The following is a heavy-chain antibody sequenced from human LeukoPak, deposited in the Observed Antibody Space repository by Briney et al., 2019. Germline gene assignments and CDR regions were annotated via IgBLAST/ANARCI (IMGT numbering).Heavy chain of an antibody. V-gene: IGHV5-51*01. D-gene: IGHD1-26*01. CDR3: ARHRFPDRITWENWFDP. CDR2: IYPGDSDT. CDR1: GYSFTSYW. J-gene: IGHJ5*02. Sequence: GESLKISCKGSGYSFTSYWIGWVRQMPGKGLEWMGIIYPGDSDTRYSPSFQVQVTISADKPISTAYLQWSSLKASDTAMYYCARHRFPDRITWENWFDPWGQGTLVTVSS.